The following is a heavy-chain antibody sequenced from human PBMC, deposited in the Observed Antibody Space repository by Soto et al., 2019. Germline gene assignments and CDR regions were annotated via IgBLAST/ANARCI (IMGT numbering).Heavy chain of an antibody. V-gene: IGHV4-59*08. CDR1: GGSISSYY. CDR3: ACHIGGLPESPYLFDY. D-gene: IGHD3-10*01. J-gene: IGHJ4*02. CDR2: IYYSGST. Sequence: SETLSLTCTVSGGSISSYYWSWIRQPPGKGLEWIGYIYYSGSTNYNPSLKSRVTISVDTSKNQFSLKLSSVTAADTAVYYCACHIGGLPESPYLFDYCGQGTLVTVSS.